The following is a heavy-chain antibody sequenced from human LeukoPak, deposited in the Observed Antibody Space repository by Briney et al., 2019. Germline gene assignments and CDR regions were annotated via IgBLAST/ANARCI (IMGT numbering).Heavy chain of an antibody. CDR1: GGSISVYS. Sequence: SETLSLTCTVSGGSISVYSWSWIRQPPGKGLEWIGYIYNNGSTNYNPSLKSRVTISIDTSKNQFSLKLSSVTAADTAVYYCARRRAFYYDSSAEFDPWGQGTLVTVSS. CDR2: IYNNGST. V-gene: IGHV4-59*12. CDR3: ARRRAFYYDSSAEFDP. J-gene: IGHJ5*02. D-gene: IGHD3-22*01.